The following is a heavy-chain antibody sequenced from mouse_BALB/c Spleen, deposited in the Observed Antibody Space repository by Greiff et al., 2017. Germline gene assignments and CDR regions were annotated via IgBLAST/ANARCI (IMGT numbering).Heavy chain of an antibody. J-gene: IGHJ4*01. Sequence: EVKLMESGPELVKPGASVKMSCKASGYTFTSYVMHWVKQKPGQGLEWIGYINPYNDGTKYNEKFKGKATLTSDKSSSTAYMELSSLTSEDSAVYYCARKGVYDPYAMDYWGQGTSVTVSS. CDR2: INPYNDGT. V-gene: IGHV1-14*01. CDR1: GYTFTSYV. CDR3: ARKGVYDPYAMDY. D-gene: IGHD2-12*01.